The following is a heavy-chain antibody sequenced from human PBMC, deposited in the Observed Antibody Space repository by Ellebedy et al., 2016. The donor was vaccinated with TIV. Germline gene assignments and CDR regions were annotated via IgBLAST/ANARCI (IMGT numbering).Heavy chain of an antibody. CDR2: VYYRGSP. Sequence: MPSETLSLTCSVSGGSLSSTRYYWAWIRQPPGKGLEYIGSVYYRGSPYYSPSFKSRVTLSADTSKNQFSLNLRTATAADTAVYYCARTDPWQPIDDWGQGILVSVSS. V-gene: IGHV4-39*01. CDR3: ARTDPWQPIDD. D-gene: IGHD2-21*02. CDR1: GGSLSSTRYY. J-gene: IGHJ4*02.